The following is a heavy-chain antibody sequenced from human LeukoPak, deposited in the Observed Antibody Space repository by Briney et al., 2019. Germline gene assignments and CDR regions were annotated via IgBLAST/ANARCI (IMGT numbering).Heavy chain of an antibody. D-gene: IGHD2-2*02. V-gene: IGHV3-23*01. CDR1: GFTFSSYA. J-gene: IGHJ3*02. Sequence: GGSLRLSCAASGFTFSSYAMSWVRQAPGKGLEWVSAISGSGGSTYYADSVKGRFTISRDNSKNTLCLQMNSLRAEDTAVYYCAKEKSVECSSTSCYTSDAFDIWGQGTMVTVSS. CDR3: AKEKSVECSSTSCYTSDAFDI. CDR2: ISGSGGST.